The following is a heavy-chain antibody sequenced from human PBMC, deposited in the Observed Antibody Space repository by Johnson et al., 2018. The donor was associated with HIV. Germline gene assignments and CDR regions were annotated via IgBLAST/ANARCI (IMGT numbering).Heavy chain of an antibody. D-gene: IGHD2-21*01. V-gene: IGHV3-30*04. Sequence: QAQLVESGGGVVQPGRSLRLSCAASGFTFSSYAMHWVRQAPGTGLEWVAVISYAGSVKDYADPVKGRFTISRDNSKNTLYLQMNRLRAEETAVYYCAKGPQGIATPDAFDIWGQGTMVTVSS. J-gene: IGHJ3*02. CDR3: AKGPQGIATPDAFDI. CDR1: GFTFSSYA. CDR2: ISYAGSVK.